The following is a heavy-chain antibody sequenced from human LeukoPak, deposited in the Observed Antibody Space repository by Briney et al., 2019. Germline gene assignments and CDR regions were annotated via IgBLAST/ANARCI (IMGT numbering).Heavy chain of an antibody. V-gene: IGHV3-30*04. CDR2: VSFDGTIT. J-gene: IGHJ5*02. D-gene: IGHD1-7*01. Sequence: GGSLRLSCRASDFTFCTYAMHWVRQAPGKGLEWVAVVSFDGTITIYRGSVKGRFTISRDNSKKTLYLQMNSLRGDDTALYFCARDPWGGPPNYPDLWGLGTLVTVPS. CDR1: DFTFCTYA. CDR3: ARDPWGGPPNYPDL.